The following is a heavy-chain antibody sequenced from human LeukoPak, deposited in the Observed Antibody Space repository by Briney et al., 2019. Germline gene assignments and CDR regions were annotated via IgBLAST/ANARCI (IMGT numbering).Heavy chain of an antibody. D-gene: IGHD6-19*01. CDR1: GYTFTSYY. V-gene: IGHV1-46*01. J-gene: IGHJ3*02. Sequence: ASVKVSCKASGYTFTSYYMHWVRQAPGQGLEWMGIINPSGGSTSYAQKFQGRVTMTRDMSTSTVYMELSSLRSEDTAVYYCARTRSSGPKNDAFDIWGQGTMVTVSS. CDR2: INPSGGST. CDR3: ARTRSSGPKNDAFDI.